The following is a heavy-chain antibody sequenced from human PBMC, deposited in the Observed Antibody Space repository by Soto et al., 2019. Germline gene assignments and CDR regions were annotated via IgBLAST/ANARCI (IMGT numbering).Heavy chain of an antibody. CDR2: FDPEDGET. D-gene: IGHD1-20*01. Sequence: ASVKVSCKVSGYTLTELSMHWVRQAPGKGLEWMGGFDPEDGETIYAQKFQGRVTMTEDTSTDTAYMELSSLRSEDTAVYYCATDLYNWNDGAAFDIWGQGTMVTVSS. CDR1: GYTLTELS. CDR3: ATDLYNWNDGAAFDI. J-gene: IGHJ3*02. V-gene: IGHV1-24*01.